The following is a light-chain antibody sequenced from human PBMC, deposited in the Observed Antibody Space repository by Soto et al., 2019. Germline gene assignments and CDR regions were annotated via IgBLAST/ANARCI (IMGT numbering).Light chain of an antibody. J-gene: IGLJ1*01. V-gene: IGLV2-11*01. Sequence: QSVLTQPRSVSGSPGQSVTISCTGTSSDVGGYNYVSWYQQHPGKAPKLMIYDVSKRPSGVPDRFSGSKSGNTASLTISGRQAEDEADYYCCSYAGSYTFYVFGTGTKLTVL. CDR2: DVS. CDR1: SSDVGGYNY. CDR3: CSYAGSYTFYV.